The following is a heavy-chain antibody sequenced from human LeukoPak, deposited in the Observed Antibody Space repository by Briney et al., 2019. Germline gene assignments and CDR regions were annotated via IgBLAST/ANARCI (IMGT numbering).Heavy chain of an antibody. J-gene: IGHJ4*02. CDR1: GFTFSSYW. CDR3: ARGAQLGHFDY. Sequence: GGSLRLSCAASGFTFSSYWMNWVRQAPGKGLVWVSRIASDGSSTTYADSVKGRFTISRDNSKNTLYLQMNSLRAEDTAVYYCARGAQLGHFDYWGQGTLVTVSS. V-gene: IGHV3-74*01. CDR2: IASDGSST. D-gene: IGHD1-1*01.